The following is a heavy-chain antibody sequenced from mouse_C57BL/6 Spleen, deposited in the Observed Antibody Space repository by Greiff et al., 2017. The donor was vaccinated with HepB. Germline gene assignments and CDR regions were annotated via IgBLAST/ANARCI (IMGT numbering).Heavy chain of an antibody. CDR2: ISSGSSTI. D-gene: IGHD2-2*01. CDR1: GFTFSDYG. CDR3: ARQWLPNYYAMDY. Sequence: VQLKESGGGLVKPGGSLKLSCAASGFTFSDYGMHWVRQAPEKGLEWVAYISSGSSTIYYADTVKGRFTISRDNAKNTLFLQMTSLRSEDTAMYYCARQWLPNYYAMDYWGQGTSVTVSS. J-gene: IGHJ4*01. V-gene: IGHV5-17*01.